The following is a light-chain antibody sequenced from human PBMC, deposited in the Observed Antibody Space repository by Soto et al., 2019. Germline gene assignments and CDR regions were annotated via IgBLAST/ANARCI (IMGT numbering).Light chain of an antibody. CDR2: DAS. CDR1: QSVSSY. CDR3: QHRSNWPA. V-gene: IGKV3-11*01. J-gene: IGKJ5*01. Sequence: EIVLTQSPATLSLSPGERATLSCRASQSVSSYLAWYQQKPGQSPRRLIYDASNRATGIPARFSGSGSGTDFTLTISSLEPEDFALYYCQHRSNWPAFGQGTRLEIK.